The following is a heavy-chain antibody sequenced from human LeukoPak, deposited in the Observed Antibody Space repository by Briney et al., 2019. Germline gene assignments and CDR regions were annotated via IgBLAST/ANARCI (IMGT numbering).Heavy chain of an antibody. CDR2: IYYSGST. CDR3: AREPTYYDILTGYYPDAFDI. D-gene: IGHD3-9*01. Sequence: PSQTLSLTCTVSGGSISSGDYYWSWIRRPPGKGLEWIGYIYYSGSTYYNPSLKSRVTISVDTSKNQFSLKLSSVTAADTAVYYCAREPTYYDILTGYYPDAFDIWGQGTMVTVSS. V-gene: IGHV4-30-4*08. J-gene: IGHJ3*02. CDR1: GGSISSGDYY.